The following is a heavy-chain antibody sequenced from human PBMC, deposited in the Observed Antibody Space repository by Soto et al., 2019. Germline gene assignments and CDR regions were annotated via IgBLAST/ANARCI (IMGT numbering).Heavy chain of an antibody. V-gene: IGHV3-15*07. CDR2: IKSKTDGGTT. J-gene: IGHJ5*02. CDR1: SVSNAW. Sequence: SVSNAWMNWVRQAPGKGLEWVGRIKSKTDGGTTDYAAPVKGRFTISRDDSKNTLYLQMKSLKTEDTAVYYCTTDTLFGVDKNNWFDPWGQGTLVTVSS. CDR3: TTDTLFGVDKNNWFDP. D-gene: IGHD3-3*01.